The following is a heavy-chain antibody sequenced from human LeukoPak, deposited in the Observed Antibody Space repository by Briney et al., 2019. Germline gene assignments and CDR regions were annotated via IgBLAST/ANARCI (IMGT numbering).Heavy chain of an antibody. J-gene: IGHJ4*02. CDR3: AKHGRGNNSRDCFDY. D-gene: IGHD5-12*01. V-gene: IGHV3-23*01. CDR2: ISGSSAKT. CDR1: GFTFSNYA. Sequence: SGGSLRLSCAASGFTFSNYAMSWVRQAPGKGLEWVSTISGSSAKTYYTDSVEGRFTISRDHSENTLYLQMNSLRAEDTAVYHCAKHGRGNNSRDCFDYWGQGTLVTVSS.